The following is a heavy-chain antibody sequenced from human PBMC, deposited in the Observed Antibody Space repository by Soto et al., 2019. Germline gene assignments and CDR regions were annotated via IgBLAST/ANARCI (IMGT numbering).Heavy chain of an antibody. CDR2: INPSSGGT. Sequence: ASVKVSCKASGYPLTAKYLHWVRQAPGQGLEWMGWINPSSGGTKEAQKFRGRVTMTRDTSISAAYMELSRLTSDDTAVYYCAKNGLSSSPSAIDSWGQGTLVTV. CDR1: GYPLTAKY. D-gene: IGHD6-6*01. CDR3: AKNGLSSSPSAIDS. V-gene: IGHV1-2*02. J-gene: IGHJ4*02.